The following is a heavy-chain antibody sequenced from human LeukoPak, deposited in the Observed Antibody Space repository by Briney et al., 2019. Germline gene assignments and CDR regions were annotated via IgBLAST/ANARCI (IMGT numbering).Heavy chain of an antibody. CDR2: ISGGGGST. CDR1: GFTFSSYA. Sequence: GGSLRLSCAASGFTFSSYAMSWVRQAPGKGPAWVSAISGGGGSTYYADSVKGRFTISRDNSKNTLYLQMNSLRAEDTAVYYCAHGDCDSTSCYYVYWGQGTLVTVSS. J-gene: IGHJ4*02. D-gene: IGHD2-2*01. CDR3: AHGDCDSTSCYYVY. V-gene: IGHV3-23*01.